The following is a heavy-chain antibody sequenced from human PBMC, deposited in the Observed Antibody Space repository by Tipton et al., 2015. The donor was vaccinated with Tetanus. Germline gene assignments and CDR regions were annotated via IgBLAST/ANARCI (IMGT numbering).Heavy chain of an antibody. CDR3: ARANYDFFKKGPFDS. D-gene: IGHD3-3*01. CDR2: IFYSGGT. Sequence: TLSLTCTVSGGSMNTRTFYWGWIRQSPGKGLEWIGSIFYSGGTYYNPSLRSRVSISVDTSKNQFSLTLKSVTAADTAVYYCARANYDFFKKGPFDSWGQGSLVIVSS. CDR1: GGSMNTRTFY. J-gene: IGHJ4*02. V-gene: IGHV4-39*02.